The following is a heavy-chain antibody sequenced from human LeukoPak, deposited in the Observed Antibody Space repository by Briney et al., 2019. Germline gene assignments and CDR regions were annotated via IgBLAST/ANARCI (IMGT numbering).Heavy chain of an antibody. CDR1: GYSISSGYY. Sequence: ETLSLTCDVSGYSISSGYYWGWVRQAPGKGLEWVSAISGSGGSTYYADSVKGRFTISRDNSKNTLYLQMNSLRAEDTAVYYCAKSYYDFLFDYWGQGTLVTVSS. D-gene: IGHD3-3*01. J-gene: IGHJ4*02. V-gene: IGHV3-23*01. CDR2: ISGSGGST. CDR3: AKSYYDFLFDY.